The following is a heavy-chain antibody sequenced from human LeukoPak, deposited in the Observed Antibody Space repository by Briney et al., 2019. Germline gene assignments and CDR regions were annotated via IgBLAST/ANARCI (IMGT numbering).Heavy chain of an antibody. J-gene: IGHJ3*02. V-gene: IGHV3-48*03. CDR1: GFTFSSYE. CDR3: ARGGITIFGVVSGAFDI. Sequence: GGSLRLSCAASGFTFSSYEVNWVRQAPGKGLEWVSYISSSGSTIYHADSVEGRFTISRDNAKNSLYLQMNSLRAEDTAAYYCARGGITIFGVVSGAFDIWGQGTMVTVSS. D-gene: IGHD3-3*01. CDR2: ISSSGSTI.